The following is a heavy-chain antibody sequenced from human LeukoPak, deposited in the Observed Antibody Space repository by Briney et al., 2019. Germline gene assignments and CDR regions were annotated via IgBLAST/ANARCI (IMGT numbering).Heavy chain of an antibody. CDR3: TGPTYVVDY. Sequence: PGRSLRLSCAASGFTFSSYAMSWVRQAPGKGLEWVARIKSQTHGGTTDYAAPVKGRFTISRGDSESTLYLQMNDLRTEDTAVYYCTGPTYVVDYWGQGTLVTVSS. CDR1: GFTFSSYA. V-gene: IGHV3-15*01. CDR2: IKSQTHGGTT. J-gene: IGHJ4*02. D-gene: IGHD3-16*01.